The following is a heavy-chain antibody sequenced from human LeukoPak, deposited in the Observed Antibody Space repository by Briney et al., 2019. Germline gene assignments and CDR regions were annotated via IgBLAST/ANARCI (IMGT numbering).Heavy chain of an antibody. CDR3: AKDLHYYDSSGILDY. D-gene: IGHD3-22*01. Sequence: PGGSLRLSCAASGFTFSSYAMSWVRQAPGKGLEWVSAISGSGGSTYYADSVKGRFTISRDNSKNTLYLQMNSLRAEDTAVYYCAKDLHYYDSSGILDYWGQGTLVTVSS. CDR2: ISGSGGST. J-gene: IGHJ4*02. CDR1: GFTFSSYA. V-gene: IGHV3-23*01.